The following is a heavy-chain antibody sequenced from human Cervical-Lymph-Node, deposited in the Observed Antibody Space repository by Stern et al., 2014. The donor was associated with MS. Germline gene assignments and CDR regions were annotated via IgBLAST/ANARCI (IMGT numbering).Heavy chain of an antibody. CDR1: GLTFSDYY. J-gene: IGHJ4*02. CDR2: ISSTGNTK. D-gene: IGHD4-23*01. CDR3: ATSLGTYGGNPFDD. V-gene: IGHV3-11*01. Sequence: VQLVASGGGLVKPGRSLRLSCEASGLTFSDYYMSWIRQAPGKGLEWISSISSTGNTKYYPDALRGRLTISRDDAKSSVYLQIDSLGAADTAVYYCATSLGTYGGNPFDDWGQGTLVTVSS.